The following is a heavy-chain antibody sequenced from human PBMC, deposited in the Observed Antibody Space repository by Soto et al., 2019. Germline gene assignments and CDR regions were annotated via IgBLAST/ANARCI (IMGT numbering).Heavy chain of an antibody. J-gene: IGHJ4*02. D-gene: IGHD6-19*01. Sequence: SETLSLTCSVSGGSSSSFYWNWIRQPPGKGLEWIGYISYSGNTNYNPSLKSRLTMAVDTSKKQFSLKLSSVTAADTAVYYCASFQVSGWYAFDYWGQGTLVTSPQ. V-gene: IGHV4-59*01. CDR1: GGSSSSFY. CDR3: ASFQVSGWYAFDY. CDR2: ISYSGNT.